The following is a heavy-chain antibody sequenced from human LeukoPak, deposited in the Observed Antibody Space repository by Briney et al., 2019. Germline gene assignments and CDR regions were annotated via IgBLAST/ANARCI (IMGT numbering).Heavy chain of an antibody. CDR1: GFTFSSYG. Sequence: PGRSLRLSCAASGFTFSSYGMHWVRQAPGKGLEWVAFIRYDGSNKYYADSVKGRFTISRDNSKNTLYLQMNSLRAEDTAVYYCAKDGVSIWFGELLDRYYFDYWGQGTLVTVSS. J-gene: IGHJ4*02. CDR3: AKDGVSIWFGELLDRYYFDY. CDR2: IRYDGSNK. V-gene: IGHV3-30*02. D-gene: IGHD3-10*01.